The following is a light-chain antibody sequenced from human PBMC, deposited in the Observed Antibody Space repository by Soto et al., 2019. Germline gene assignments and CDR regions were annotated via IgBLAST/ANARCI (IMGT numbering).Light chain of an antibody. J-gene: IGLJ1*01. CDR3: ETWDSNTRV. Sequence: QPVLAQSSSASASLGSSVKLTCTLSSGHSTYIIAWHQQQPGKAPRYLMKLEHSGGYNKGSGVPDRFSGSNSGADRYLTISNLQSEDEADYYCETWDSNTRVFGTGTKVTVL. CDR1: SGHSTYI. CDR2: LEHSGGY. V-gene: IGLV4-60*03.